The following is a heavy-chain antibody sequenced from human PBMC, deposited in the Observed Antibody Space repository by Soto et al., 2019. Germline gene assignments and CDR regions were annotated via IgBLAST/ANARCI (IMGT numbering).Heavy chain of an antibody. CDR1: GGSISSGDYY. D-gene: IGHD6-6*01. CDR2: IYHSGTT. J-gene: IGHJ5*02. CDR3: ARERPDGARLDP. V-gene: IGHV4-30-4*01. Sequence: QVQLQESGPGLVKPSQTLSLTCTVSGGSISSGDYYWSWIRQPPGKGLEWIGYIYHSGTTYYNPSPXSXFTISVNTSKNQFSLKLSSVTAADTAVYSCARERPDGARLDPWGQGTLVTVSS.